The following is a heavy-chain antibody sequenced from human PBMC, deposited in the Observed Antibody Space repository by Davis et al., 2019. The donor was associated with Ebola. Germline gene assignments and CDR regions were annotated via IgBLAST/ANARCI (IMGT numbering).Heavy chain of an antibody. J-gene: IGHJ4*02. CDR1: GFTFSGSA. V-gene: IGHV3-73*01. CDR3: TQTSGDVDY. CDR2: IRSKANSYAT. Sequence: GESLKISCAASGFTFSGSATHWVRQASGKGLEWVGRIRSKANSYATAYAASVKGRFTISRDDSKNTAYLQMNSLKTEDTAVYYCTQTSGDVDYWGQGTLVTVSS. D-gene: IGHD4-17*01.